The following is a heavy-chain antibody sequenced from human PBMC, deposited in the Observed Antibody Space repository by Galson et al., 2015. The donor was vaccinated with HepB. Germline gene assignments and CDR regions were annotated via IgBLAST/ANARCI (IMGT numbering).Heavy chain of an antibody. J-gene: IGHJ4*02. V-gene: IGHV3-64D*06. CDR3: VKDLDGSGRSY. CDR1: GFTFSSYA. Sequence: SLRLSCAASGFTFSSYAMHWVRQAPGKGLEYVSAISSNGGSTYYADSVKGRSTISRDNSKNTLYLQMSSLRAEDTAVYYCVKDLDGSGRSYWGQGTLVTVSS. CDR2: ISSNGGST. D-gene: IGHD3-10*01.